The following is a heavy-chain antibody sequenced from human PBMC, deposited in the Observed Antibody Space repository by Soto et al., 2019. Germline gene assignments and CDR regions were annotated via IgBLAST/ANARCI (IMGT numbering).Heavy chain of an antibody. V-gene: IGHV1-18*01. J-gene: IGHJ5*02. Sequence: ASVKVSCKASGYTFTSYGISWVRHAPGEGLEWMGWISVHNGNTNYVQKFQGRVTVTTDTSTSTAYMELRSLRSDDTAVYYCARDSDYYDSSGNWFDPWGQGTLVTVSS. CDR3: ARDSDYYDSSGNWFDP. CDR2: ISVHNGNT. D-gene: IGHD3-22*01. CDR1: GYTFTSYG.